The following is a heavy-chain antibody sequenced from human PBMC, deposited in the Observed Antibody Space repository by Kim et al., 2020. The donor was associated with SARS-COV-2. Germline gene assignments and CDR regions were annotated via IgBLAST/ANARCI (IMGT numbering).Heavy chain of an antibody. CDR2: INHSGST. CDR3: ARGSSIAAAGTGNHSGSYFSSLDRWYYFDY. CDR1: GGSFSGYY. V-gene: IGHV4-34*01. J-gene: IGHJ4*02. Sequence: SETLSLTCAVYGGSFSGYYWSWIRQPPGKGLEWIGEINHSGSTNYNPSLKSRVTISVDTSKNQFSLKLSSVTAADTAVYYCARGSSIAAAGTGNHSGSYFSSLDRWYYFDYWGQGTLVTVSS. D-gene: IGHD6-13*01.